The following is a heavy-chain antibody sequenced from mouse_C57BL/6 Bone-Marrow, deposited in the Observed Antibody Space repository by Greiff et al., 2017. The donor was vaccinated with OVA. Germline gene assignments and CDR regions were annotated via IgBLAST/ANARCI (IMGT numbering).Heavy chain of an antibody. D-gene: IGHD1-1*01. J-gene: IGHJ3*01. CDR3: ARGLRSFAY. V-gene: IGHV5-16*01. CDR2: INYDGSST. Sequence: EVQWVESEGGLVQPGRSMKLSCTASGFTFSDYYMAWVRQVPEKGLEWVANINYDGSSTYYLDSLKSRFIISRENAKNILYLQMSSLKSEDTATYYCARGLRSFAYWGQGTLVTVSA. CDR1: GFTFSDYY.